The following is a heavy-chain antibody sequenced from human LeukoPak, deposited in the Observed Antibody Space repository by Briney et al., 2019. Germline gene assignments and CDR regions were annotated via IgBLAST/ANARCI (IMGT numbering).Heavy chain of an antibody. V-gene: IGHV1-18*01. D-gene: IGHD3-9*01. Sequence: ASVKVSCKASGYTFTSYGISWVRQAPGQGLEWMGWISAYNGNTNYAQKLQGRVTMTTDTSTSTAYMELRSLRAEDTAVYYCAKDEETGFYDILTGYLGIDYWGQGTLVTVSS. CDR2: ISAYNGNT. CDR1: GYTFTSYG. CDR3: AKDEETGFYDILTGYLGIDY. J-gene: IGHJ4*02.